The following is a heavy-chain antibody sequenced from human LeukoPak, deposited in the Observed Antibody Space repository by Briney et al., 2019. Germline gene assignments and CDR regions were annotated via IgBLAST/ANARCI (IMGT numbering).Heavy chain of an antibody. Sequence: ASVTVSCKASGYTFTGYYMHWVRQAPGQGLEWMGWINPNSGGTNYAQKFQGRVTMTRDTSISTAYMELSRLRSDDTAVYYCARGGNYYDSSGYLYYFDYWGQGTLVTVSS. CDR2: INPNSGGT. V-gene: IGHV1-2*02. CDR1: GYTFTGYY. J-gene: IGHJ4*02. D-gene: IGHD3-22*01. CDR3: ARGGNYYDSSGYLYYFDY.